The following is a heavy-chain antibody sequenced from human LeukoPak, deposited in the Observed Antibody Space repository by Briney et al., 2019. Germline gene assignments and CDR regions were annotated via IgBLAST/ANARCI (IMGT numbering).Heavy chain of an antibody. D-gene: IGHD3-3*01. Sequence: AGGSLRLSCAASGFTFSSYSMNWVRQAPGKGLEWVSSISSSSSYIYYADSVKGRFTISRDNAKNSLYLQMNSLRAEDTAVYYCARDGGDFWSGYDAFDIWGQGTMVTVSS. CDR3: ARDGGDFWSGYDAFDI. V-gene: IGHV3-21*01. J-gene: IGHJ3*02. CDR1: GFTFSSYS. CDR2: ISSSSSYI.